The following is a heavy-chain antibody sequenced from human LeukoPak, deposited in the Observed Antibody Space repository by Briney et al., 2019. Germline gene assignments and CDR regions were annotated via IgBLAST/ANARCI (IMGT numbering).Heavy chain of an antibody. CDR1: GFTFNNYW. CDR3: ARAMDV. Sequence: GGSLRLSCAASGFTFNNYWMTWVRQAPGKGLQWVANIRQDGSEKHYVDSVKGRFTVSRDNAKNSLYLQMNSLRAEDTAVYYCARAMDVWGQRTTVTVSS. V-gene: IGHV3-7*04. CDR2: IRQDGSEK. J-gene: IGHJ6*02.